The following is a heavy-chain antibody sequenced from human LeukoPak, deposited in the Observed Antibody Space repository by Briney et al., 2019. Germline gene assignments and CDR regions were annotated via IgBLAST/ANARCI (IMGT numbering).Heavy chain of an antibody. Sequence: PGGSLRLSCAASGFTFSSHAMSWVRQAPGKGLEWVSAISGSGGSTYYADSVKGRLTISRDNSKNTLYLQMNSLRAEDTAVYYCAKAKPRITIFGVVKGPLDYWGQGTLVTVSS. V-gene: IGHV3-23*01. CDR2: ISGSGGST. J-gene: IGHJ4*02. CDR3: AKAKPRITIFGVVKGPLDY. D-gene: IGHD3-3*01. CDR1: GFTFSSHA.